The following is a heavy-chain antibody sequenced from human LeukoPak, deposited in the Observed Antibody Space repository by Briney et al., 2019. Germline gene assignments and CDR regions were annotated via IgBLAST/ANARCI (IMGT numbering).Heavy chain of an antibody. D-gene: IGHD3-22*01. J-gene: IGHJ4*02. CDR2: IYYSGST. CDR1: GGSISAYY. CDR3: ARGVYDSSGYFDY. V-gene: IGHV4-59*12. Sequence: PSETLSLTCTVSGGSISAYYWSWIRQPPGKGLEWIGYIYYSGSTNYNPSLKSRVTISVDTSKNQFSLKLSSVTAADAAVYYCARGVYDSSGYFDYWGQGTLVTVSS.